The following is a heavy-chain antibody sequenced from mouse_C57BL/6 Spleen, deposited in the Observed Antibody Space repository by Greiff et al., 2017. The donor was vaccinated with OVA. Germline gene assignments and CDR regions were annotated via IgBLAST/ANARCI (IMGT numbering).Heavy chain of an antibody. CDR3: ARNYYGNPAWFAY. J-gene: IGHJ3*01. CDR1: GYTFTSYW. V-gene: IGHV1-59*01. D-gene: IGHD2-1*01. CDR2: IDPSDSYT. Sequence: QVQLKQPGAELVRPGTSVKLSCKASGYTFTSYWMHWVKQRPGQGLEWIGVIDPSDSYTNYNQKFKGKATLTVDTSSSTAYMQLSSLTSEDSAVYYCARNYYGNPAWFAYWGQGTLVTVSA.